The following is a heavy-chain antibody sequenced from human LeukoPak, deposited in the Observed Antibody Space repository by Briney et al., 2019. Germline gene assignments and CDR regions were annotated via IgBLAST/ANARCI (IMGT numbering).Heavy chain of an antibody. CDR1: GYTFTSYD. CDR3: ARTRPYYDFWSGYLGAYYYGMDV. V-gene: IGHV1-8*01. D-gene: IGHD3-3*01. J-gene: IGHJ6*02. CDR2: MNPNSGNT. Sequence: ASVKVSCKASGYTFTSYDINLVRQATGQGLEWMGWMNPNSGNTGYAQKFQGRVTMTRNTSISTAYMELSSLRSEDTAVYYCARTRPYYDFWSGYLGAYYYGMDVWGQGTTVTVSS.